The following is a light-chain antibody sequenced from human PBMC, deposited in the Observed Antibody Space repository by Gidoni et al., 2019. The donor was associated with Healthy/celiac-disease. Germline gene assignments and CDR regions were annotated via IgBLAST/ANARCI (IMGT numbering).Light chain of an antibody. CDR2: DAS. Sequence: EIVLTQSPAILSLSPGERATLSCRASQSVSSYLAWYQQKPGQAPRLLIYDASNRATGIPARFSGSGSGTDFTLTISSLEPEDFAVYYCQQRSSLTFGGGTKVEIK. V-gene: IGKV3-11*01. CDR1: QSVSSY. CDR3: QQRSSLT. J-gene: IGKJ4*01.